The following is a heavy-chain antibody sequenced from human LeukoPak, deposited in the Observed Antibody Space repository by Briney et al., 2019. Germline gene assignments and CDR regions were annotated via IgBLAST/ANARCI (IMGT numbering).Heavy chain of an antibody. Sequence: SETLSLTCTVSGGSISSYYWSWIRQPPGKGPEWIGYIYYSGSTNYNPSLKSRVTISVDTSKNQFSLKLSSVTAADTAVYYCARVSHYDFWMGYFDYWGQGTLVTVSS. CDR3: ARVSHYDFWMGYFDY. V-gene: IGHV4-59*01. J-gene: IGHJ4*02. CDR1: GGSISSYY. CDR2: IYYSGST. D-gene: IGHD3-3*01.